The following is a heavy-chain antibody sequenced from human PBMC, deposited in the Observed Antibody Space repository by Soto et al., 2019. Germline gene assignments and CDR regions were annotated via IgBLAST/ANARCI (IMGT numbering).Heavy chain of an antibody. J-gene: IGHJ6*02. CDR2: MFYSGST. CDR3: ERHKSGGYCSSNSCLTHQRYYDYCGMDV. Sequence: PSETLSLTCTVSGGSISRSSYYWGWIRQPPGQGLEWIAAMFYSGSTYYNPSLKSRVTIYVDTSKNQLSLKLSYVTAADSAVYYCERHKSGGYCSSNSCLTHQRYYDYCGMDVWGRGTTVTVSS. V-gene: IGHV4-39*01. D-gene: IGHD2-2*01. CDR1: GGSISRSSYY.